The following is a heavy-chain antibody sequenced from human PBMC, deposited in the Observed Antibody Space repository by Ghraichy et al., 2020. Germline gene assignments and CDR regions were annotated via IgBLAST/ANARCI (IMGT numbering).Heavy chain of an antibody. D-gene: IGHD2-2*01. CDR3: ARGDIVVVPAAINPLGYYYYGMDV. Sequence: ESLNITCAVYGGSFSGYYWSWIRQPPGKGLEWIGEINHSGSTNFNPSLKSRVTISVDTSKNQFSLKLSSVIAADTAVYYCARGDIVVVPAAINPLGYYYYGMDVWGQGTTVTVSS. CDR1: GGSFSGYY. J-gene: IGHJ6*02. CDR2: INHSGST. V-gene: IGHV4-34*01.